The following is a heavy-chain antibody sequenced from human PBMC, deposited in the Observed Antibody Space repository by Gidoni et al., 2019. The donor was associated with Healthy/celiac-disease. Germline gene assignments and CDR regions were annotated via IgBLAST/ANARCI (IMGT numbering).Heavy chain of an antibody. V-gene: IGHV5-10-1*03. CDR3: ARSHCSGGSCYYYYGMDV. J-gene: IGHJ6*02. CDR1: GYSFTSYW. D-gene: IGHD2-15*01. Sequence: EVQLVQSGAEVKKPGESLRISCKGSGYSFTSYWTSWVRQMPGKGLEWMGRMYPSDSYTNYSPSFQVHVTISADKSISTAYLQWSSLKASDTAMYYCARSHCSGGSCYYYYGMDVWGQGTTVTVSS. CDR2: MYPSDSYT.